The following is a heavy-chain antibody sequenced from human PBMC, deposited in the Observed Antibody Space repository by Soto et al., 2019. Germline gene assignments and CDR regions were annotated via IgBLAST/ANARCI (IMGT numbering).Heavy chain of an antibody. CDR1: GYTLTELS. J-gene: IGHJ4*02. CDR2: FDPEDGET. V-gene: IGHV1-24*01. CDR3: ATRDLRGVIRPFDY. D-gene: IGHD3-10*01. Sequence: ASVKVSCKVSGYTLTELSMHWVRQAPGKGLEWMGGFDPEDGETIYAQKFQGRVTMTEDTSTDTAYMELSSLRSEDTAVYYCATRDLRGVIRPFDYWGQGTLVTVSS.